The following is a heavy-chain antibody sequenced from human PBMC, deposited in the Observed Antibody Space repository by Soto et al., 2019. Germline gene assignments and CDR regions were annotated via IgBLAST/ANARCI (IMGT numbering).Heavy chain of an antibody. CDR2: IYHSGST. V-gene: IGHV4-4*02. D-gene: IGHD1-1*01. J-gene: IGHJ4*02. Sequence: QVQLQESGPGLVKPSGTLSLTCAVSGGSISSSNWWSWVRQPPGKGLEWIGEIYHSGSTNYNPSHERRAAIPVDTSKSPFSRELSSVTAADTAVYYCAVPKGPDAERGFDYWGQGTLVTVSS. CDR3: AVPKGPDAERGFDY. CDR1: GGSISSSNW.